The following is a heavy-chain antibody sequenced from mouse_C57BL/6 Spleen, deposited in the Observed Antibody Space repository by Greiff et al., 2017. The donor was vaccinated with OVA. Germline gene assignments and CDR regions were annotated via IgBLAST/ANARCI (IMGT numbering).Heavy chain of an antibody. J-gene: IGHJ4*01. CDR3: ARGNYYGSSPYYYAMDY. CDR1: GYTFTSYW. D-gene: IGHD1-1*01. CDR2: INPSNGGT. V-gene: IGHV1-53*01. Sequence: QVQLQQPGPELVKPGASVKLSCKASGYTFTSYWMHWVKQRPGQGLEWIGNINPSNGGTNYNEKFKSKATLTVDKSSSTAYMQLSSLTSEDSAVYYCARGNYYGSSPYYYAMDYWGQGTSVTVSS.